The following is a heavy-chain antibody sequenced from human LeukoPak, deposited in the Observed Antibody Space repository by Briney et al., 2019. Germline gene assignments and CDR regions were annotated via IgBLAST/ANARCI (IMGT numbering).Heavy chain of an antibody. Sequence: GGSLRLSCAASGFTFSSYAMSWVRQAPGKGLEWVSAISGSGGSTYYADSVKGRFTTSRDNSKNTLYLQMNSLRAEDTAVYYCAKDQQLGDYYYGMDVWGQGTTVTVSS. CDR2: ISGSGGST. CDR3: AKDQQLGDYYYGMDV. CDR1: GFTFSSYA. J-gene: IGHJ6*02. V-gene: IGHV3-23*01. D-gene: IGHD6-13*01.